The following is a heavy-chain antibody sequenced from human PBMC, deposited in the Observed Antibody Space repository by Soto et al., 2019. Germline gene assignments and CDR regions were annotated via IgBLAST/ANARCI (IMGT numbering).Heavy chain of an antibody. CDR1: GFTFSSYS. D-gene: IGHD3-3*01. CDR3: ARDLYYDFWSGHNPGCIDY. J-gene: IGHJ4*02. CDR2: ISSSSSYI. Sequence: GGSLRLSCAASGFTFSSYSMNWVRQAPGKGLEWVSSISSSSSYIYYADSVKGRFTISRDNAKNSLYLQMNSLRAEDTAVYYCARDLYYDFWSGHNPGCIDYWGQGTLVTVSS. V-gene: IGHV3-21*01.